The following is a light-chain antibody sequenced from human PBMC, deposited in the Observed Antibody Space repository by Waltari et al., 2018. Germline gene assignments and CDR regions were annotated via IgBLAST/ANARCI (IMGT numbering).Light chain of an antibody. CDR2: KVS. V-gene: IGKV2-30*01. Sequence: DVVMTQSPLSLPVTLGQAASISCSSSRSLVYSDGNNYLNWFHQRPGQSPRRLIYKVSNRDSGVPDRFSGSGSGTNFTLKISRVEAEDVGVYYCMQGTYWRTFGQGTKVEIK. CDR1: RSLVYSDGNNY. CDR3: MQGTYWRT. J-gene: IGKJ1*01.